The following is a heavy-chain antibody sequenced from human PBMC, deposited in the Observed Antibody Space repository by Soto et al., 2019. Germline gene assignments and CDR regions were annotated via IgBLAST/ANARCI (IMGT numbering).Heavy chain of an antibody. CDR3: AKARYFGWFPPLFDY. Sequence: GGSLRLSCAASGFTFSSYAMSWVRQAPGKGLEWVSAISGSGGSTYYADSVKGRFTISRDNSKNTLYLQMNSLRAEDTAVYYCAKARYFGWFPPLFDYWGQGTLVTVSS. D-gene: IGHD3-9*01. CDR1: GFTFSSYA. J-gene: IGHJ4*02. V-gene: IGHV3-23*01. CDR2: ISGSGGST.